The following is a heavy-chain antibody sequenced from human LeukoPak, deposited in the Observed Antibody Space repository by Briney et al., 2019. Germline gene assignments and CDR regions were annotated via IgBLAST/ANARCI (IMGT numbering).Heavy chain of an antibody. CDR1: GGSFSGYY. J-gene: IGHJ5*02. V-gene: IGHV4-34*01. CDR3: ARASGYSYGYRRNWFDP. CDR2: INHSGST. D-gene: IGHD5-18*01. Sequence: SETLSLTCAVYGGSFSGYYWSWIRQPPGKGLEWIGEINHSGSTNYNPSLKSRVTISVDTSKNQFSLKLSSVTAADTAVYYCARASGYSYGYRRNWFDPWGQGTWSPSPQ.